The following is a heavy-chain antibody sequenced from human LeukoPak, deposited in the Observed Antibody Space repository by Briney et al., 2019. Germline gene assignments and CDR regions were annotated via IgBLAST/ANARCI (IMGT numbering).Heavy chain of an antibody. J-gene: IGHJ6*02. CDR3: ARTQYSSSSGYYAMDV. V-gene: IGHV2-70*11. CDR1: GFSLSTSGMC. CDR2: IDWDDDK. D-gene: IGHD6-6*01. Sequence: SGPALVKPTQTLTLTCTFSGFSLSTSGMCVSWIRQPPGKALEWLARIDWDDDKHYSTSLKTRLTISKDTSKNQVVLTMTNMDPVDTATYYCARTQYSSSSGYYAMDVRGQGTTVTVSS.